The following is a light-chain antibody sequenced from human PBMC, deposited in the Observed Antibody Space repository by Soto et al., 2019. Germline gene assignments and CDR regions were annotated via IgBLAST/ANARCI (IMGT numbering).Light chain of an antibody. Sequence: EFVLTHSPCTGALSLRESANLSCRASQSVSSIYLTWYQQKPGQAPRLLIYGASSRATGIPDRFSGSGSGTDFTLTISGLEPEDFAVYYCQQYGSSPITFGQGTRLEI. J-gene: IGKJ5*01. CDR3: QQYGSSPIT. CDR2: GAS. CDR1: QSVSSIY. V-gene: IGKV3-20*01.